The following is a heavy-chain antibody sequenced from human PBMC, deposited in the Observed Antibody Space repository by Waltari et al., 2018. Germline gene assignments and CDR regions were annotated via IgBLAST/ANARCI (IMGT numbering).Heavy chain of an antibody. CDR1: GYTFTGYY. V-gene: IGHV1-2*02. CDR3: ARDRATFGAMGWYFDY. J-gene: IGHJ4*02. Sequence: QVQLVQSGAEVKKPGASVKVSCKASGYTFTGYYLHWVRQAPGQGLEWMGWINPNSGGTNYAQKFQGRVTMTRDTSITTIYMELSRLRSDDTAVYYCARDRATFGAMGWYFDYWGQGTLVTVSS. D-gene: IGHD3-3*01. CDR2: INPNSGGT.